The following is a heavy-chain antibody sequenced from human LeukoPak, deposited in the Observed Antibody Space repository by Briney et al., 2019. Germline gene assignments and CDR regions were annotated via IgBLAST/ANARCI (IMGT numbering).Heavy chain of an antibody. J-gene: IGHJ4*02. CDR3: ARFYLFSSTDY. Sequence: SETLSLTCTVSGGSISSSSYYWGWIRQPPGKGLEWIGSIYYSGSTYYNPSLKSRVTISVDTSKNQFSLKLSSVTAADTAVYYCARFYLFSSTDYWGQGTLVTVSS. D-gene: IGHD6-19*01. V-gene: IGHV4-39*07. CDR2: IYYSGST. CDR1: GGSISSSSYY.